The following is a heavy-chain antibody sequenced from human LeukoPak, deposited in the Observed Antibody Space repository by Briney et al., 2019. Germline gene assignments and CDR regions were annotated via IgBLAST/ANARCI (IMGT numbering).Heavy chain of an antibody. CDR2: IHDSGSA. J-gene: IGHJ4*02. CDR3: ARESGTYDRNSDY. CDR1: GASVSAYY. D-gene: IGHD3-22*01. V-gene: IGHV4-59*02. Sequence: SETLSLTCTVSGASVSAYYWTWIRQPPGKRLEWLGYIHDSGSANYNPSLNSRLTMSLDASKNQFSLNLTSVTAADTAVYYCARESGTYDRNSDYWGQGTLVTVSS.